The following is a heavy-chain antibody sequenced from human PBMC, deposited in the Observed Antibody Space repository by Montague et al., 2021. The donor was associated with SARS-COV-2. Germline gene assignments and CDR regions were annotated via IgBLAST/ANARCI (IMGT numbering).Heavy chain of an antibody. Sequence: YAISGDSVSSNIAAWYWIRQSPSRGLEWLGRTYYRSKWYNDYAVSVRSRITISPDTSKNQFSLQLNAVTPEDTAVYYCTQERGPGRTTWHYFDYWGQGTLVTVSS. D-gene: IGHD1-26*01. CDR3: TQERGPGRTTWHYFDY. CDR1: GDSVSSNIAA. CDR2: TYYRSKWYN. V-gene: IGHV6-1*01. J-gene: IGHJ4*02.